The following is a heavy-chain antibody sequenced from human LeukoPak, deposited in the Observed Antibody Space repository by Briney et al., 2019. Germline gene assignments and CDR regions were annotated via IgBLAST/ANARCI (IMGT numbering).Heavy chain of an antibody. CDR3: AREGAGYQPFDY. J-gene: IGHJ4*02. D-gene: IGHD3-9*01. V-gene: IGHV3-30*04. CDR1: GFTFSSYA. CDR2: ISYDGSNK. Sequence: GGSLRLSCAASGFTFSSYAMHWVRQAPGKGLEWVAVISYDGSNKYYADSVKGRFTISRDNSKNTLYLQMNSLRAEDTAVYYCAREGAGYQPFDYWGQGTLVTVSS.